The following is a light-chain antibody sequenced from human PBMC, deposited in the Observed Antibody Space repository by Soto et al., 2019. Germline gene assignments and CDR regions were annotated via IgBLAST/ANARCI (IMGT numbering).Light chain of an antibody. Sequence: IVRTQAPSTLSGSPGERPTLPGRATQSVSSNLAWYQQKPGQAPRLLIYGASTRATGIPARFSGSGSGTECTLTISSLQSEDFAVYYCQQYNNWPWTFGQGTKVDIK. CDR2: GAS. CDR1: QSVSSN. J-gene: IGKJ1*01. V-gene: IGKV3-15*01. CDR3: QQYNNWPWT.